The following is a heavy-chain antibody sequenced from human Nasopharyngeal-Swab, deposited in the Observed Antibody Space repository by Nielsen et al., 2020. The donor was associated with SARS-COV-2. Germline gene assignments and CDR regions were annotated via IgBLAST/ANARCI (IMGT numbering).Heavy chain of an antibody. J-gene: IGHJ6*02. CDR1: GVSISSCCYS. CDR3: ARVFQEQQLAGGYYYGMDV. V-gene: IGHV4-30-2*01. Sequence: SETLSLTCAVSGVSISSCCYSWIWIRQPQGKGLVWIGYIYHSGSTYYNPSLKSRVTISVDRSKNQFPLKLSPVTAADTAVYYCARVFQEQQLAGGYYYGMDVWGQGTTVTVSS. D-gene: IGHD6-13*01. CDR2: IYHSGST.